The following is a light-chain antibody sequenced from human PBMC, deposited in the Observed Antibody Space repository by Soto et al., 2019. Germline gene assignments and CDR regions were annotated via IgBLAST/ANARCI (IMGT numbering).Light chain of an antibody. V-gene: IGKV3-15*01. CDR2: GAS. J-gene: IGKJ1*01. CDR1: QSVSGN. Sequence: IVMTQSPATVSASPGERVTLSCRPSQSVSGNVAWYHQKPGQPPRLLVYGASTTATDIPARFFGSGSETDFTLTITRLQSEDFGTYYCQQFNSWPRTFGQGTKVEIK. CDR3: QQFNSWPRT.